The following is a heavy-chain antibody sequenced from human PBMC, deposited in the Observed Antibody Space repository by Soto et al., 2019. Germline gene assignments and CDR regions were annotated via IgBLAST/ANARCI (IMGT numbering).Heavy chain of an antibody. D-gene: IGHD2-15*01. J-gene: IGHJ4*02. Sequence: QVQLVQSGAEVKKPGSSVKVSCKASGGTFSSYTISWVRQAPGQGLEWMGRIIPILGIANYAQKFQGRVTITADKSTSTDYMELSSLRSEDTAVYYCAGRFGYCSGGSCPSTPLFDYWGQGTLVTVSS. V-gene: IGHV1-69*02. CDR2: IIPILGIA. CDR3: AGRFGYCSGGSCPSTPLFDY. CDR1: GGTFSSYT.